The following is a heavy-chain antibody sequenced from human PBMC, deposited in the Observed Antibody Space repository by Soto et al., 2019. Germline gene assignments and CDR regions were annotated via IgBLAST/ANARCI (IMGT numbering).Heavy chain of an antibody. Sequence: PSETLSLTCAVSGGSISSGGYSWSWIRQPPGKGLEWIGYVRDTGSTNYNPSLKSRVAISIDTSRNQFSLSLSSVTAADTAIYSCSRYAALPMSPDRRAVTWDPWGQGTLVTVSS. CDR3: SRYAALPMSPDRRAVTWDP. V-gene: IGHV4-30-4*07. CDR1: GGSISSGGYS. CDR2: VRDTGST. D-gene: IGHD4-4*01. J-gene: IGHJ5*02.